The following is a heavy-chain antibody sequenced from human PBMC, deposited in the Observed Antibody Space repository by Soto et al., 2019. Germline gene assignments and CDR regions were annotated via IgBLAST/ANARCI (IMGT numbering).Heavy chain of an antibody. CDR2: VSAGGDMT. V-gene: IGHV3-23*01. D-gene: IGHD3-10*01. CDR3: ARGDRGGSGSPASYYYSGLDV. J-gene: IGHJ6*02. Sequence: DVQLLESGGHLVQPGGSLRLSCAASGFTFSSYAMSWVRQAPGKGLEWVSSVSAGGDMTYYSDSVKGRFTISRDNSNNALFLQMNSLRIEYTALYYCARGDRGGSGSPASYYYSGLDVWGQGTTVNVS. CDR1: GFTFSSYA.